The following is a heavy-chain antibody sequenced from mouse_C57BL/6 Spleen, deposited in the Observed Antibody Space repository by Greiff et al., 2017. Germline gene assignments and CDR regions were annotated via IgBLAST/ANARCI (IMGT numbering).Heavy chain of an antibody. Sequence: QVQLQQPGAELVKPGASVKMSCKASGYTFTSYWITWVKQRPGQGLEWIGDIYPGSGSTNYNEKFKSKATLTVDTSSSTAYMQLSSLTSADSAVYYCARSETAQAPYYFDYWGQGTTLTVSS. CDR3: ARSETAQAPYYFDY. CDR1: GYTFTSYW. CDR2: IYPGSGST. J-gene: IGHJ2*01. D-gene: IGHD3-2*02. V-gene: IGHV1-55*01.